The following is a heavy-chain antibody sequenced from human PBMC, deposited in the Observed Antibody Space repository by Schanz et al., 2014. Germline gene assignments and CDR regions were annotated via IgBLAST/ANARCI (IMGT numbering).Heavy chain of an antibody. CDR3: ARKMKLGVYGGKGHDSLDI. V-gene: IGHV3-74*02. D-gene: IGHD4-17*01. CDR1: GFTFSPYW. Sequence: EVQLVESGGGLVKPGGSLRLSCGSSGFTFSPYWMHWVRQAPGKGLVWVSRINGDGSNTDYADSVTGRFTISRDNAKNTLYLQMNTLRAEDTAVYYCARKMKLGVYGGKGHDSLDIWGQGTMVTVSS. J-gene: IGHJ3*02. CDR2: INGDGSNT.